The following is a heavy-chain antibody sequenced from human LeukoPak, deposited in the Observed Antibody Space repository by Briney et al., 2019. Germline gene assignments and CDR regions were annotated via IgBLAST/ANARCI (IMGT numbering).Heavy chain of an antibody. CDR1: GFTFSSYA. D-gene: IGHD3-16*02. Sequence: PGGSLRLSCAASGFTFSSYAMRWVRQAPGKGLEWVAVISYDGSNKYYADSVKGRFTISRDNSKNTLYLQMNSLRAEDTAVYYCARLTVNDYWGQGTLVTVSS. J-gene: IGHJ4*02. V-gene: IGHV3-30*04. CDR3: ARLTVNDY. CDR2: ISYDGSNK.